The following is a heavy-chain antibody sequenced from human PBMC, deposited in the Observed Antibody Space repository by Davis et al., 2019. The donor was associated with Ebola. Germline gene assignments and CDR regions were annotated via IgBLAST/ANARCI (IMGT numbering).Heavy chain of an antibody. CDR3: ARGFYNWNFQDYFDY. CDR1: GYAFTGYY. V-gene: IGHV1-46*01. CDR2: INPSGGST. D-gene: IGHD1-7*01. Sequence: AASVKVSCKASGYAFTGYYIHWVRQAPGQGLEWMGIINPSGGSTSYAQKFQGRVTMTRDTSTSTVYMELSSLRSEDTALYFCARGFYNWNFQDYFDYWGQGTLVTVSS. J-gene: IGHJ4*02.